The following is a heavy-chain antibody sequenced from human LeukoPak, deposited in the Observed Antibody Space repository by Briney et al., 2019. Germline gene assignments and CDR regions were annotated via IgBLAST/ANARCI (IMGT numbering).Heavy chain of an antibody. CDR1: GDSFSRYY. V-gene: IGHV4-4*07. CDR2: IYASGST. CDR3: AGRDQTTGWSFDS. J-gene: IGHJ4*02. Sequence: SETLSLTCVVSGDSFSRYYWSWIRQPARKGLEWIGQIYASGSTTYNPSLASLVTLSIDPSQKQFSLKVRSVTAADTAVYYCAGRDQTTGWSFDSWGQGSQVIVSS. D-gene: IGHD6-19*01.